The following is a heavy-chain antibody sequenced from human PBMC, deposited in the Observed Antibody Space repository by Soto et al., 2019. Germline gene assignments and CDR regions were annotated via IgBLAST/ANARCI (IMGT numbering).Heavy chain of an antibody. CDR3: AGSGQDYEFWSGKCGMDI. Sequence: QVQLVQSGAEVKKPGSSVKVSCKASGGTFSSYAISWVRQAPGQGLEWMGGIIPIFGTANDAQKFQGRVTTPGDKSTRPGYRKLSRLRSEDTAVCCFAGSGQDYEFWSGKCGMDIWGEGTTIVVPP. J-gene: IGHJ6*04. CDR1: GGTFSSYA. CDR2: IIPIFGTA. D-gene: IGHD3-3*01. V-gene: IGHV1-69*06.